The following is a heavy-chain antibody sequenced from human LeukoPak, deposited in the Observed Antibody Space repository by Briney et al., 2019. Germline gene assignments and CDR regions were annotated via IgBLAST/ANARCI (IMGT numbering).Heavy chain of an antibody. CDR2: IKQDGSEK. J-gene: IGHJ4*02. CDR1: GFTFSSYW. V-gene: IGHV3-7*01. Sequence: GGSLRLSCAASGFTFSSYWMSWVRQAPGKGLEWVANIKQDGSEKYYVDSVKGRFTISRDNAKNSLYLQMNSLRAEDTAVYYCARERLIYSSGDCFDYWGQGTLVTVSS. CDR3: ARERLIYSSGDCFDY. D-gene: IGHD6-19*01.